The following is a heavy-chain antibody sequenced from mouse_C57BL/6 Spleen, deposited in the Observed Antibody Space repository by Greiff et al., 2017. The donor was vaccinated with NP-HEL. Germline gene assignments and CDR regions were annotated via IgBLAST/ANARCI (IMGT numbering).Heavy chain of an antibody. CDR1: GFTFSDAW. V-gene: IGHV6-6*01. CDR3: TRGGPWLLYWYFDV. D-gene: IGHD2-3*01. CDR2: IRNKANNHAT. J-gene: IGHJ1*03. Sequence: EVKLQESGGGLVQPGGSMKLSCAASGFTFSDAWMDWVRQSPEKGLEWVAEIRNKANNHATYYAESVKGRFTISRDDSKSSVYLQMNSLRAEDTGIYYCTRGGPWLLYWYFDVWGTGTTVTVSS.